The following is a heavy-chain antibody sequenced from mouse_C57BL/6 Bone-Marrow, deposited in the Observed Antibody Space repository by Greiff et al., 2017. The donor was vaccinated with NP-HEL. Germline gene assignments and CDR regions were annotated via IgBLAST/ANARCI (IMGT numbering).Heavy chain of an antibody. CDR1: GYTFTDYE. Sequence: QVQLQQSGAELVRPGASVTLSCKASGYTFTDYEMHWVKQTPVHGLEWIGAIDPETGGTAYNQKFKGKAILTADKSSSTAYMELRSLTSEDSAVYYCTRYYGSSEWYFDVWGTGTTVTVSS. V-gene: IGHV1-15*01. D-gene: IGHD1-1*01. CDR3: TRYYGSSEWYFDV. CDR2: IDPETGGT. J-gene: IGHJ1*03.